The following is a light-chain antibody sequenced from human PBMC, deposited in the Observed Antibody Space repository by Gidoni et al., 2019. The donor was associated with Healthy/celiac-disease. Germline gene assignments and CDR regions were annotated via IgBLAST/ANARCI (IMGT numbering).Light chain of an antibody. CDR2: AAS. V-gene: IGKV1-8*01. CDR3: QQYYSYPYT. J-gene: IGKJ2*01. CDR1: QGISSY. Sequence: IRMTQSPSSFSASTGDRVTITCRASQGISSYLAWYQQKPGKAPKLLIYAASTLQSGVPSRFSGSGSGTDFTLTISCLQSEDFATYYCQQYYSYPYTFGQGTKLEIK.